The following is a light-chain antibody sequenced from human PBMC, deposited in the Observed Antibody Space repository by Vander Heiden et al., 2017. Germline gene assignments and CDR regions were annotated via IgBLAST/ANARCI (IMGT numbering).Light chain of an antibody. V-gene: IGLV1-47*02. CDR3: AAWDDSLSGL. Sequence: QSVLTHPPSPSETPGQRVTISCSGSSSSIRRNYVYWYQQLPGTAPKLLIYSNNQRPSGVPDRFSGSKSGTSASLTISGLRSEDEADYYCAAWDDSLSGLFGGGTKLTAL. CDR1: SSSIRRNY. CDR2: SNN. J-gene: IGLJ3*02.